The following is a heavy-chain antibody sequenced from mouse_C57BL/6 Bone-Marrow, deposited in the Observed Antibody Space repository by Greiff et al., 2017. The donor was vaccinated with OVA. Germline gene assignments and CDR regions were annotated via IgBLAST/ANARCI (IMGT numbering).Heavy chain of an antibody. CDR1: GYTFTDYE. J-gene: IGHJ4*01. CDR3: TKGYSNYYAMDY. Sequence: VQLQQSGAELVRPGASVTLSCKASGYTFTDYEMHWVKHTPVHGLEWIGAIDPTTGGTAYNQQFKGKAILTADQSSSTAYMELRRLTSEDSDVYYCTKGYSNYYAMDYWGQGTSVTVSS. V-gene: IGHV1-15*01. D-gene: IGHD2-5*01. CDR2: IDPTTGGT.